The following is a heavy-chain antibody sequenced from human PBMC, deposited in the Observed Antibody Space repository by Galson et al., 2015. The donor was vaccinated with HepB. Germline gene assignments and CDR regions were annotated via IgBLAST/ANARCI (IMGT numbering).Heavy chain of an antibody. V-gene: IGHV1-24*01. J-gene: IGHJ4*02. D-gene: IGHD6-25*01. CDR1: GYTLTELS. Sequence: SVKVSCKVSGYTLTELSMHWVRQAPGKGLEWMGGFDPEDGETIYAQKFQGRVTMTEDTSTDTAYMELSSLRSEDTAVYYCATDLLGLRPLGYWGQGTLVTVSS. CDR2: FDPEDGET. CDR3: ATDLLGLRPLGY.